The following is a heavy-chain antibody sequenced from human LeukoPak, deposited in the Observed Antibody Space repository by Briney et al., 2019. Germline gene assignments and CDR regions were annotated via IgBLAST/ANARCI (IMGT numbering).Heavy chain of an antibody. CDR2: IYYSGST. V-gene: IGHV4-39*07. CDR1: GGSISSSSYY. J-gene: IGHJ3*02. CDR3: ARDQVAVAATGAFDI. Sequence: SETLSLTCTVSGGSISSSSYYWGWIRQPPGKGLGWIGSIYYSGSTYYNPSLKSRVTISVDTSKYQFSLKLISVTAADTAVYYCARDQVAVAATGAFDIWGQGTMVTVSS. D-gene: IGHD6-19*01.